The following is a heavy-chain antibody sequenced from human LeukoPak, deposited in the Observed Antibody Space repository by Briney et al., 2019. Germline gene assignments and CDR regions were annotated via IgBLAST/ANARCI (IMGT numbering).Heavy chain of an antibody. D-gene: IGHD3-22*01. V-gene: IGHV1-18*01. Sequence: ASVNVSFTASGYTFTIYGISWVRQAPGQGLEWMGWISAYNGNTNYAQKLQGRVTMTTDTSTSTAYMELRSLRSDDTAVYYCARGHYYDSSGYPNFDYWGQGTLVTVSS. J-gene: IGHJ4*02. CDR1: GYTFTIYG. CDR3: ARGHYYDSSGYPNFDY. CDR2: ISAYNGNT.